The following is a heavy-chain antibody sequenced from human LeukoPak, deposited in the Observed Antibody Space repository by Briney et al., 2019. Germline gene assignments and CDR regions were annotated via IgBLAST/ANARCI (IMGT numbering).Heavy chain of an antibody. CDR2: IYTSGST. V-gene: IGHV4-61*02. D-gene: IGHD3-22*01. CDR1: GGSISSGSYY. Sequence: SETLSLTCTVSGGSISSGSYYWSWIRQPAGKGLERIGRIYTSGSTNYNPSLKSRVTISVDTSKNQFSLKLSSVTAADTAVYYCARGNFDSTGGNYFDYWGQGTLVTVSS. J-gene: IGHJ4*02. CDR3: ARGNFDSTGGNYFDY.